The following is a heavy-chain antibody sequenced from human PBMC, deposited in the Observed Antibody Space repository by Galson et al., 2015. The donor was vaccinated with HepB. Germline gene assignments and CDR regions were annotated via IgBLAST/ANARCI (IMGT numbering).Heavy chain of an antibody. CDR2: ISYDGSNK. V-gene: IGHV3-30*04. J-gene: IGHJ2*01. CDR1: GFTFSTYA. CDR3: ARYRSVEVAVPAGNFDL. Sequence: SLRLSCAASGFTFSTYAMHWVRQAPGKGLEWVAIISYDGSNKYYADSVKGRFTISRDNSKNTLYLQMSSLRAEDTAVYYCARYRSVEVAVPAGNFDLWGRGTLVTVSS. D-gene: IGHD2-2*01.